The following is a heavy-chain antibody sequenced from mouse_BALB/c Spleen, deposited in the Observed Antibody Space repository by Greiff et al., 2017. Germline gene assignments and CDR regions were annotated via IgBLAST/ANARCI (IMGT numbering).Heavy chain of an antibody. J-gene: IGHJ3*01. CDR3: TFYFPWFAY. CDR2: INPSNGGT. Sequence: QVQLKESGAELVKPGASVKLSCKASGYTFTSYYMYWVKQRPGQGLEWIGEINPSNGGTNFNEKFKSKATLTVDKSSSTAYMQLSSLTSEDSAVYYCTFYFPWFAYWGQGTLVTVSA. CDR1: GYTFTSYY. V-gene: IGHV1S81*02. D-gene: IGHD2-1*01.